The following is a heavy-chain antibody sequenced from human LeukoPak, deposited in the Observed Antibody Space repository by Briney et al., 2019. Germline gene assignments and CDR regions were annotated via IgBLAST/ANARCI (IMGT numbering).Heavy chain of an antibody. V-gene: IGHV3-11*01. Sequence: GGSLRLSCAASGFTFSDYYMSWIRQAPGKGLKWVSYISSSGSTIYYADSVKGRFTISRDNAKNSLYLQMNSLRAEDTAVYYCAREEYVDIVATETRFDYWGQGTLVTVSS. CDR3: AREEYVDIVATETRFDY. CDR1: GFTFSDYY. J-gene: IGHJ4*02. D-gene: IGHD5-12*01. CDR2: ISSSGSTI.